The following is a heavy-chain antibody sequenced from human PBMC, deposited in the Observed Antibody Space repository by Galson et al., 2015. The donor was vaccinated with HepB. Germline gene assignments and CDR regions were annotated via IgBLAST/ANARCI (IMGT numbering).Heavy chain of an antibody. D-gene: IGHD3-10*01. V-gene: IGHV1-69*13. CDR1: GGTFSSYS. CDR2: IIPIFGTA. Sequence: SVKVSCKASGGTFSSYSIIWVRQAPGQGLEWMGGIIPIFGTANYAQKFQGGVTIAADESTSTAYMVLRSLRYEDTAVYYCAYFTSGSAEDLHYWGQGTLVTVSS. J-gene: IGHJ1*01. CDR3: AYFTSGSAEDLHY.